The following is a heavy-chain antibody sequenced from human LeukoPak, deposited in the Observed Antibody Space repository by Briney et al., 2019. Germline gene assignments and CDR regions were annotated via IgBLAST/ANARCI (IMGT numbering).Heavy chain of an antibody. Sequence: PSQTLSLTCTVSGGSISSGGYYWSWIRQHPGKGLEWIGYIYYSGSTYYNPSLKSRVTISVDTSKNQFSLKLSSVTAADTAVYYCAREEDGQIGAFDIWGQGTMVTVSS. D-gene: IGHD2/OR15-2a*01. V-gene: IGHV4-31*03. J-gene: IGHJ3*02. CDR1: GGSISSGGYY. CDR3: AREEDGQIGAFDI. CDR2: IYYSGST.